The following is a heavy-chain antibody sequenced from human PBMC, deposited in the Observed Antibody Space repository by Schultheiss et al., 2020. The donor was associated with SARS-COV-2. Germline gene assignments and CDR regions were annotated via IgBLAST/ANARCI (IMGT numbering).Heavy chain of an antibody. CDR1: GGTFSSYA. D-gene: IGHD3-22*01. CDR2: IIPIFGTA. CDR3: ARVANYYDSSGYFFDY. J-gene: IGHJ4*02. V-gene: IGHV1-69*06. Sequence: SVKVSCKASGGTFSSYAISWVRQAPGQGLEWMGGIIPIFGTANYAQKFQGRVTITADKSTSTAYMELSSLRSEDTAVYYCARVANYYDSSGYFFDYWGQGTLVTVSS.